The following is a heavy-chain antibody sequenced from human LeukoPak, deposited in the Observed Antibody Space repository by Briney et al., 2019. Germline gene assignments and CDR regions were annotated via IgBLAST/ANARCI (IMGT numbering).Heavy chain of an antibody. J-gene: IGHJ3*02. CDR1: GYTLTELS. D-gene: IGHD2-15*01. CDR3: ATPKTWGYCSGGSCLDAFDI. CDR2: FDPEDGET. V-gene: IGHV1-24*01. Sequence: ASVKVSCKVSGYTLTELSMHWVRQAPGKGLEWMGGFDPEDGETIYAQKFQGRVTMTEDTSTDTAYMELSSLRSEDTAVYYCATPKTWGYCSGGSCLDAFDIWGQGTMVTVSS.